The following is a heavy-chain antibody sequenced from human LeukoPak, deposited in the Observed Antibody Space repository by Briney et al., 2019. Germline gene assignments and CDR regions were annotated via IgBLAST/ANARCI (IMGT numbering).Heavy chain of an antibody. CDR2: ISAYNGTT. CDR3: ARVFYYYDSSGYYSY. V-gene: IGHV1-18*01. CDR1: GYTFTSYG. Sequence: ASVKVSCKASGYTFTSYGISWVRQAPGQGLEWMGWISAYNGTTNYAQKLQGRVTMTTDTSTSTAYMELRSLRSDDTAVYYCARVFYYYDSSGYYSYWGQGTLVTVSS. J-gene: IGHJ4*02. D-gene: IGHD3-22*01.